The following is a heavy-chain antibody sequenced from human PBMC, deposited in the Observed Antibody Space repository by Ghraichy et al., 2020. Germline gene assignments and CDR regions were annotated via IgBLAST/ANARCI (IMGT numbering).Heavy chain of an antibody. CDR1: GFTVSSNY. CDR2: IYSSGST. J-gene: IGHJ6*02. CDR3: AIVLRVEVNNLVMDV. D-gene: IGHD3-22*01. Sequence: GGSLRLSCAASGFTVSSNYMSWVRQAPGKGLEWVSAIYSSGSTYYADSVKGRFTTSRDNSKNTLNLQMNILRAEDTAVYYCAIVLRVEVNNLVMDVWGQGTPVTVSS. V-gene: IGHV3-66*01.